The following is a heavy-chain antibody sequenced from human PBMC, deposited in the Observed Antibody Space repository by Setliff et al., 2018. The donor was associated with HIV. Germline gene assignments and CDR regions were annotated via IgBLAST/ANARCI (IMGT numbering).Heavy chain of an antibody. Sequence: GASVKVSCQASGYTFTSYGISWVRQAPGQGLEWMGWISAYSGNTNYAQKLQGRVTMTTDTSTSTAYMELRSLRSDDTAVYYCARVAWYYSFWSGLGDAFDIWGQGTMVTVSS. J-gene: IGHJ3*02. D-gene: IGHD3-3*01. CDR3: ARVAWYYSFWSGLGDAFDI. V-gene: IGHV1-18*01. CDR2: ISAYSGNT. CDR1: GYTFTSYG.